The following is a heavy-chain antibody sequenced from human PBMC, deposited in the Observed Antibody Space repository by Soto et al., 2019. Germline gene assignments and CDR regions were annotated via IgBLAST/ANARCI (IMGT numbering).Heavy chain of an antibody. D-gene: IGHD3-22*01. V-gene: IGHV3-13*01. CDR2: IGTAGDT. J-gene: IGHJ2*01. CDR3: ARGPPLDYYDSSGYFSFDL. CDR1: GFTFSSYD. Sequence: ETLSLSCAASGFTFSSYDMHWVRQATRKGLEWVSAIGTAGDTYYPGSVKGRFTISRENAKNSLYLQMNSLRAGDTAVYYCARGPPLDYYDSSGYFSFDLWGRGTLVTVSS.